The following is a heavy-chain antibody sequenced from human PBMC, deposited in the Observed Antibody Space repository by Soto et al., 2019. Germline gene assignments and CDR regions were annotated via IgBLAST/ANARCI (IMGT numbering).Heavy chain of an antibody. CDR1: GFIFSSYN. J-gene: IGHJ4*02. CDR2: ISSSGSHA. CDR3: ARARDGYNQVDY. D-gene: IGHD1-1*01. Sequence: EVQLVESGGGLVKPGGSLRLSCAASGFIFSSYNMNWVRQAPGKGLEWVSCISSSGSHAYSADAENGCFTITRDNAKESLYLQINSLTDDATAVYYCARARDGYNQVDYWGQGTLVTVSS. V-gene: IGHV3-21*01.